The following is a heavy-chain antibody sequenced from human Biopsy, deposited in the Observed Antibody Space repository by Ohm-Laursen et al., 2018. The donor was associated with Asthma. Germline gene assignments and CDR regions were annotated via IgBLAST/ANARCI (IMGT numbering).Heavy chain of an antibody. CDR3: ARRNQWLSLSLDF. CDR2: INPLLGST. D-gene: IGHD5-12*01. V-gene: IGHV1-69*13. Sequence: ASVKVSCKTSGDIFSSFPFSWVRQAPGQGLEWMGGINPLLGSTNYAPRFQGRVTLTADESSSTVCMELSSLTSDDTAVYYCARRNQWLSLSLDFWGQGTLVTVSS. J-gene: IGHJ4*02. CDR1: GDIFSSFP.